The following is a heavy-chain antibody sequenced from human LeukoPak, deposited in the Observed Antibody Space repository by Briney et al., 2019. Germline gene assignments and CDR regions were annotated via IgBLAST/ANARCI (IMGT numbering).Heavy chain of an antibody. Sequence: IPSETLSLTCAVYGGSFSGYYWSWIRQPPGKGLEWIGEINHSGSTNYNPSLKSRVTISVDTSKNQFSLKLSSVTAADTAVYYCARVLAYYYDSSGYYHRHWYFDLWGRGTLVTVSS. V-gene: IGHV4-34*01. J-gene: IGHJ2*01. CDR1: GGSFSGYY. CDR3: ARVLAYYYDSSGYYHRHWYFDL. CDR2: INHSGST. D-gene: IGHD3-22*01.